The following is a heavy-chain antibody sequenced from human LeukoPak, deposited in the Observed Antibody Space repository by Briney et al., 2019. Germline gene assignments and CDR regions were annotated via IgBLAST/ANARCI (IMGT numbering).Heavy chain of an antibody. J-gene: IGHJ4*02. CDR3: ASVAGTKWRAFDY. CDR1: GFTFSSYA. Sequence: GRSLRLSCAASGFTFSSYAMHWVRQAPGKGLEWVAVISYDGSNKYYADSVKGRFTISRDNSKNTLYLQMNSLRAEDTAVYYCASVAGTKWRAFDYWGQGTLVTVSS. D-gene: IGHD6-19*01. CDR2: ISYDGSNK. V-gene: IGHV3-30-3*01.